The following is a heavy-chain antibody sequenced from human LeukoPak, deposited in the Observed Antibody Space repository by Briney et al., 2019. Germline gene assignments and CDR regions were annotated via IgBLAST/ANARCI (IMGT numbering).Heavy chain of an antibody. CDR2: IRGSGGNT. J-gene: IGHJ4*02. CDR1: GFTFRHYA. CDR3: AKDGYSSCWYYFDY. V-gene: IGHV3-23*01. Sequence: GGSLRLSCAASGFTFRHYAMSWVRQAPGKGLEWVSGIRGSGGNTYYADSVKGRFTISRDNSKNTLYLQMNSLRAEDTAVYYCAKDGYSSCWYYFDYWGQGTLVTVSS. D-gene: IGHD6-19*01.